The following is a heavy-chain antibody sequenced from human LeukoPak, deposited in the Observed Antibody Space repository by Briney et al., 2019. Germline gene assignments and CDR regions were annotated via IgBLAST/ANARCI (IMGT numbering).Heavy chain of an antibody. J-gene: IGHJ4*02. CDR3: ALITTVPPNYFDY. CDR2: IYYSGST. Sequence: SETLSLTCTVSGGSISSYYWSWIRQPPGKGLEWIGYIYYSGSTNYNPSLKSRVTISVDTSKNQFSLKLSSVTAADTAVYYCALITTVPPNYFDYWGQGTLVTVSS. D-gene: IGHD4-17*01. V-gene: IGHV4-59*01. CDR1: GGSISSYY.